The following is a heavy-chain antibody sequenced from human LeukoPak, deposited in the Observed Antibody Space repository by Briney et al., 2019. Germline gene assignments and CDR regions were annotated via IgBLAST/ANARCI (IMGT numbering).Heavy chain of an antibody. CDR1: GGSFSGYY. D-gene: IGHD6-13*01. V-gene: IGHV4-34*01. CDR3: ARGPVAAAGYFDY. CDR2: INHSGST. Sequence: PSETLSLTCAVYGGSFSGYYWSWIRQPPGKGLEWIGEINHSGSTNYNPSLKSRVTISVDTSKNQFSLKLNSVTAADTAVYYCARGPVAAAGYFDYWGQGTLVTVSS. J-gene: IGHJ4*02.